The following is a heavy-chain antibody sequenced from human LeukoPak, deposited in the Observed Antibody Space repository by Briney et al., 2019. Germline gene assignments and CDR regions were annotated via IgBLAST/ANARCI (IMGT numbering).Heavy chain of an antibody. J-gene: IGHJ1*01. CDR1: GYTFTGYY. CDR3: ARDIAAAMDFQH. D-gene: IGHD6-13*01. V-gene: IGHV1-2*02. CDR2: INPNSGGT. Sequence: ASVKVSCKASGYTFTGYYMHWVRQAPGQGLEWMGWINPNSGGTNYAQKFQGRVTMTRDTSISTAYMELGRLRSDDTAVYYCARDIAAAMDFQHWGQGTLVTVSS.